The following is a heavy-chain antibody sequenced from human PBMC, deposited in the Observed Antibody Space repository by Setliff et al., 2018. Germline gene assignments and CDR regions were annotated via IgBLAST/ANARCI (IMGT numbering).Heavy chain of an antibody. CDR3: AITMTTGVDFFDY. CDR2: IRSKANSYAT. CDR1: GFTFSGSA. J-gene: IGHJ4*02. V-gene: IGHV3-73*01. D-gene: IGHD4-17*01. Sequence: GSLRLSCAASGFTFSGSAMHWVRQASGKGLEWVGRIRSKANSYATAYAASVKGRFTISRDDSKNTAYLQVNSLKTEDTAVYYCAITMTTGVDFFDYWGLGTLVTVSS.